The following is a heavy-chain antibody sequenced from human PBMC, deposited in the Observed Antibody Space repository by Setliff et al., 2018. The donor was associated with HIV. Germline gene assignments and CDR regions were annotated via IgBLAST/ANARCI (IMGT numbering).Heavy chain of an antibody. CDR2: INHSGST. D-gene: IGHD2-15*01. V-gene: IGHV4-34*01. CDR3: ARELDEYCSGGTCYHHYYFDY. CDR1: GGSFSGYY. J-gene: IGHJ4*02. Sequence: SETLSLTCAVYGGSFSGYYCWSWIRQSPGERLEWIGEINHSGSTNYNPSLKSRVTISVDTSKNQFSLKLSSVTAADTAVYYCARELDEYCSGGTCYHHYYFDYWGPGTLVTVSS.